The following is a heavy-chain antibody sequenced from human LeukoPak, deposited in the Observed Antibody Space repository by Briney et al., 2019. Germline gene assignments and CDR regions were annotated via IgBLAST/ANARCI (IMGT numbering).Heavy chain of an antibody. CDR2: ISADNGDT. CDR3: ARDVGINRFDY. Sequence: ASVKVSCKASGYTFTTFGISWVRQAPGQGLEWMGWISADNGDTDYAQKFQGRVTLTTDTSTSTAYMELTSLRSDDTAPYYCARDVGINRFDYWGQGTLVTVSS. CDR1: GYTFTTFG. J-gene: IGHJ4*02. V-gene: IGHV1-18*01. D-gene: IGHD7-27*01.